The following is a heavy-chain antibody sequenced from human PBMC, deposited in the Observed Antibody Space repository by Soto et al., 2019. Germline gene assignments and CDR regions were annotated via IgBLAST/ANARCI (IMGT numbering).Heavy chain of an antibody. D-gene: IGHD6-25*01. CDR3: ARAPGGLDTIRYFDY. CDR2: IYNGGST. V-gene: IGHV4-30-4*01. CDR1: GDSVSSVGIH. Sequence: SETLSLTCTVSGDSVSSVGIHWAWLRRPPGKGLEWIGYIYNGGSTYYRPSLESRMPMSLDATRNHYSLRLTSVTAADTAVYFCARAPGGLDTIRYFDYWGQGKLVTVAS. J-gene: IGHJ4*02.